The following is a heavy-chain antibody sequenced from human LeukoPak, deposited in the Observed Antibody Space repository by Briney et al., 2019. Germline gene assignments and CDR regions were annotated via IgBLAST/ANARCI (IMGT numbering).Heavy chain of an antibody. CDR3: ARDAGESIAARPGSFDY. CDR1: GGSISSSSYY. Sequence: SETLSLTCTVSGGSISSSSYYWGWIRQPPGKGLEWIGSIYCSGSTYYNPSLKSRVTISVDTSKNQFSLKLSSVTAADTAVYYCARDAGESIAARPGSFDYWGQGTLVTVSS. V-gene: IGHV4-39*07. CDR2: IYCSGST. J-gene: IGHJ4*02. D-gene: IGHD6-6*01.